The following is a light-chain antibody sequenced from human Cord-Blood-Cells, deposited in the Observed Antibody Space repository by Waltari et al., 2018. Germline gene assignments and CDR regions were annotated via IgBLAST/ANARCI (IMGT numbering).Light chain of an antibody. CDR1: QSVSSY. Sequence: EIVLTQSPATLSLSPGARATLSCRASQSVSSYLAWYQQKPGQAPRLLIYDASNRATGIPARFSGSGSGTDFTLTISSLEPEDFAVYYCQQRSNWPRLTFGGGTKVESK. J-gene: IGKJ4*01. CDR2: DAS. V-gene: IGKV3-11*01. CDR3: QQRSNWPRLT.